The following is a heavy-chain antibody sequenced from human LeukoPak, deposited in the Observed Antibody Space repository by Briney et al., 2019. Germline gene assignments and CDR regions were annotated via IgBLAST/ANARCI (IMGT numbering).Heavy chain of an antibody. J-gene: IGHJ4*02. CDR1: GFTFSSYS. CDR2: ISSSSSYI. V-gene: IGHV3-21*04. CDR3: AKDLQGKLEGGATGPFDY. D-gene: IGHD1-1*01. Sequence: PGGSLRLSCAASGFTFSSYSMNWVRQAPGKGLEWVSSISSSSSYIYYADSVKGRFTISRDNSKNTLYLQMNTLRAEDTAVYYCAKDLQGKLEGGATGPFDYWGQGTLVTVSS.